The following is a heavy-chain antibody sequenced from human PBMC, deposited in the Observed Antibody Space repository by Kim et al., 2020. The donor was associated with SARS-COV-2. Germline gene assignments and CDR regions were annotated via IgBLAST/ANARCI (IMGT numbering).Heavy chain of an antibody. Sequence: GGSLRLSCAASGFTFSSYGMHWVRQAPGKGLEWVAVISYDGSNKYYADSVKGRFTISRDNSKNTLYLQMNILRAEDTAVYYCAKGAEWSFRMADYWRQAT. J-gene: IGHJ4*02. V-gene: IGHV3-30*18. CDR2: ISYDGSNK. CDR1: GFTFSSYG. CDR3: AKGAEWSFRMADY. D-gene: IGHD3-3*01.